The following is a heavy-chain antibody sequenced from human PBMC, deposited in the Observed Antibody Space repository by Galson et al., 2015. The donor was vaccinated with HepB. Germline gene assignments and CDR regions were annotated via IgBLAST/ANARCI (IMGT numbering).Heavy chain of an antibody. D-gene: IGHD6-6*01. CDR3: AKDFLDIAARSGPFDI. CDR2: ISWNSGSI. Sequence: SLRLSCAASGFTFDDYAMHWVRQAPGKGLEWVSGISWNSGSIGYADSVKGRFTISRDNAKNSLYLQMNSLRAEDTALYYCAKDFLDIAARSGPFDIWGQGTMVTVSS. J-gene: IGHJ3*02. CDR1: GFTFDDYA. V-gene: IGHV3-9*01.